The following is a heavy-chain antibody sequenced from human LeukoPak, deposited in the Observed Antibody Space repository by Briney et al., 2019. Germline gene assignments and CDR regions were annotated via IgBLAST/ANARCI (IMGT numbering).Heavy chain of an antibody. J-gene: IGHJ4*02. V-gene: IGHV4-59*01. CDR1: GASTSSYY. CDR2: IYNSGST. CDR3: ARKANFDY. Sequence: KASETLSLTCTVSGASTSSYYWSWIRQPPGKGLEWIGYIYNSGSTNYNPSLKSRVTISLDTSKNQFSLKLSSVTAADTAVYYCARKANFDYWGQGTLVTVSS. D-gene: IGHD5-12*01.